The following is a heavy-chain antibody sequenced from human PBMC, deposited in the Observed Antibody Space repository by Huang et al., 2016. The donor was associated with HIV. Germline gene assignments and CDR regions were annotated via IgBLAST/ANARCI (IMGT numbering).Heavy chain of an antibody. D-gene: IGHD3-3*01. J-gene: IGHJ2*01. V-gene: IGHV4-39*01. CDR1: GGSINTGRYY. CDR2: LYYTGTM. Sequence: QMRFQESGPGLVKPSGTLSLPCNVSGGSINTGRYYWGWIRQPRGQGLEWVGCLYYTGTMHYDPSLKGRLTMSADTSKNQFSLNLSSVTAADTAIYYCARNHDFWRGRMFAISYFDVWGRGTLVTV. CDR3: ARNHDFWRGRMFAISYFDV.